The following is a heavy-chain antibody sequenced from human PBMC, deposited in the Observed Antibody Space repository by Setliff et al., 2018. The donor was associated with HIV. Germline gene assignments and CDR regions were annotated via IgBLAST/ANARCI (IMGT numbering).Heavy chain of an antibody. V-gene: IGHV1-18*04. D-gene: IGHD6-13*01. CDR2: IDAYNGDT. CDR3: ARDLGAFSSAWYVTIGDY. J-gene: IGHJ4*02. Sequence: ASVKVSCKASSYTFTSYGVSWVRQAPGQGLEWLGRIDAYNGDTNYAQILQDRVTLTTDTSTNTAYMELRNLRSDDTAVYFCARDLGAFSSAWYVTIGDYWGPGTLVT. CDR1: SYTFTSYG.